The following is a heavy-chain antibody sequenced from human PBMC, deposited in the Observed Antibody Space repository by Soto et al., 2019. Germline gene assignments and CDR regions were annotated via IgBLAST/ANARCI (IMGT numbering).Heavy chain of an antibody. CDR2: ISSSSSYI. CDR1: GFTFSSYA. J-gene: IGHJ3*02. D-gene: IGHD6-19*01. CDR3: ARDREYSSGWSDAFDI. V-gene: IGHV3-21*01. Sequence: GGSLRLSCAASGFTFSSYAMSWVRQAPGKGLEWVSSISSSSSYIYYADSVKGRFTISRDNAKNSLYLQMNSLRAEDTAVYYCARDREYSSGWSDAFDIWGQGTMVTVSS.